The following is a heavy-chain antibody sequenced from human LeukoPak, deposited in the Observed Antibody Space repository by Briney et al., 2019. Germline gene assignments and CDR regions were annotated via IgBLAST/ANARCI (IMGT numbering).Heavy chain of an antibody. CDR1: GFTFSSYG. CDR2: IRYDGSNK. J-gene: IGHJ6*03. V-gene: IGHV3-30*02. CDR3: AKRVVEMATIGWDYYYMDV. D-gene: IGHD5-24*01. Sequence: GGSLRLSCAASGFTFSSYGMHWVRQAPGKGLEWVAFIRYDGSNKYYTDSVKGRFTISRDNSKNTLYLQMNSLRAEDTAVYYCAKRVVEMATIGWDYYYMDVWGKGTTVTISS.